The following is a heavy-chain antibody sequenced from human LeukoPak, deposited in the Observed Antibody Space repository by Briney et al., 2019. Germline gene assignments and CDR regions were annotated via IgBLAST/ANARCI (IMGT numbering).Heavy chain of an antibody. CDR3: ASFAGGRELDWPEYFQH. V-gene: IGHV3-48*03. CDR1: GFTFSSYE. Sequence: TGGSLRLSCAASGFTFSSYEMNWVRQAPGKGLEWVSYISSSGSTIYYADSVKGRFTISRDNAKNSLYLQMNSLRAEDTAVYYCASFAGGRELDWPEYFQHWGQGTLVTVSS. D-gene: IGHD3-9*01. CDR2: ISSSGSTI. J-gene: IGHJ1*01.